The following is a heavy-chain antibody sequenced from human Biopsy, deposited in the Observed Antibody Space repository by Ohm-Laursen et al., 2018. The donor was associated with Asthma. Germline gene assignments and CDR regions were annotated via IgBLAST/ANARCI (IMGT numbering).Heavy chain of an antibody. CDR2: IYSGGTS. V-gene: IGHV3-53*01. CDR1: VFAVSRDS. J-gene: IGHJ4*02. D-gene: IGHD3-22*01. CDR3: ARGDSSNWSHYDFDY. Sequence: SLRLSCAASVFAVSRDSMFWVRQAPGKGLEWVSVIYSGGTSHTADSVRGRFTISRDYSKNTLYLQMHSLRAEDTAVYYCARGDSSNWSHYDFDYWGQGTLVTVSS.